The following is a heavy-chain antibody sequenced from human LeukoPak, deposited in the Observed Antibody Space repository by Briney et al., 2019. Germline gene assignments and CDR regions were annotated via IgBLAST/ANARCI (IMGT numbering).Heavy chain of an antibody. V-gene: IGHV1-18*01. Sequence: ASVKVSCKASGYTFTSYGISWVRQAPGQGLERMGWISAYNGNTNYAQKLQGRVTMTTDTSTSTAYMELRSLRSDDTAVYYCARGGAARSRRTPDNWFDPWGQGTLVTVSS. D-gene: IGHD6-6*01. CDR1: GYTFTSYG. CDR3: ARGGAARSRRTPDNWFDP. CDR2: ISAYNGNT. J-gene: IGHJ5*02.